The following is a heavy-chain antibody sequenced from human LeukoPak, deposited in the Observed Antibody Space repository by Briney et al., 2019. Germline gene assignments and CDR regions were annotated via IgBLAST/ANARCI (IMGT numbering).Heavy chain of an antibody. J-gene: IGHJ2*01. V-gene: IGHV4-59*01. D-gene: IGHD5-24*01. CDR1: GGSFSSYY. CDR2: IYYTGSTNSGST. Sequence: SETLSLTCTVPGGSFSSYYWSWIRQPPGKGLEWIAYIYYTGSTNSGSTDYNPSLKSRVTISVDTSKNQFSLNLTSVTAEDTAVYYCTRDIRDGSQGADWYFDLWGRGTLVTVSS. CDR3: TRDIRDGSQGADWYFDL.